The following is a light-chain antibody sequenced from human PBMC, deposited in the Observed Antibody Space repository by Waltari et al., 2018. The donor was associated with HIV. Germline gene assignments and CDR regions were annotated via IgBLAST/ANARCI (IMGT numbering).Light chain of an antibody. CDR1: QSISSY. CDR2: GAS. CDR3: QQSYTTPRT. Sequence: DIQMTQSPSSLSASIGDRVTITCRARQSISSYLNWYQQKPGKAPKLLIYGASTLQSGVPSNFSGSGSGTDFTLIISSLQPEDFATYYCQQSYTTPRTFGQGTKLEIK. J-gene: IGKJ2*02. V-gene: IGKV1-39*01.